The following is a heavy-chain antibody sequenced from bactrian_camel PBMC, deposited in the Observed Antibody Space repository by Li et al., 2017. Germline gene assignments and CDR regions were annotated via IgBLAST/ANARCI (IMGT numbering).Heavy chain of an antibody. Sequence: QVQLVESGGGSVQAGGSLNLSCARSGAIFRRCGMGWYRQAPGKERELVSGISSDGTTSYADSVEGRFTISRDNAKNTVYLQMNSLKSEDTALYYCATGGGSWSLADFGQGTQVTVS. J-gene: IGHJ4*01. D-gene: IGHD6*01. V-gene: IGHV3S53*01. CDR1: GAIFRRCG. CDR2: ISSDGTT.